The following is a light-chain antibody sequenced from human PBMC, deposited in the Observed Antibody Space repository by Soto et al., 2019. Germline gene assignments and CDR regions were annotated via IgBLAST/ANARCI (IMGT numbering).Light chain of an antibody. V-gene: IGKV2-28*01. J-gene: IGKJ1*01. CDR2: LGS. Sequence: DIVMTQSPLSLAVTPGEPASISCRSSQSLLQSNGFDYLDWYVQKPGQSPQLLIYLGSNRASGVPDRFSGSGSRTVFTLRIRRVEAEDVGVYYCMQSLQTPTFGQGTKVEIK. CDR1: QSLLQSNGFDY. CDR3: MQSLQTPT.